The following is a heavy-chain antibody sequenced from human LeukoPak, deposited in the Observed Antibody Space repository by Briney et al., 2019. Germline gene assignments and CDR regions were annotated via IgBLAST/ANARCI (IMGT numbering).Heavy chain of an antibody. CDR1: GFTVSSNY. J-gene: IGHJ5*02. D-gene: IGHD2-21*02. CDR2: IYRDGST. V-gene: IGHV3-66*01. Sequence: GGSLRLSCAASGFTVSSNYVSWVRQAPGKGPEWVSSIYRDGSTYYADSVKGRFTISRDNSKNTLNLQMNNLRVEDTAVYYCARVMTAITDWFDPWGQGTLVTVS. CDR3: ARVMTAITDWFDP.